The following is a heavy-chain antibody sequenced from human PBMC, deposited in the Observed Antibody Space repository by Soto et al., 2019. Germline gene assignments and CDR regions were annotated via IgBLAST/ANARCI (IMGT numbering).Heavy chain of an antibody. Sequence: ASVKVSCKASGYTFTSYGISWVRQAPGQGLEWMGWISAYNGNTNYAQKLQGRVTMTTDTSTSTAYMELRSLRSDDTAVYYCARAAAEPIVVVPAAMIREGDYYYYMDVWGKGTTVTVSS. CDR3: ARAAAEPIVVVPAAMIREGDYYYYMDV. V-gene: IGHV1-18*01. J-gene: IGHJ6*03. CDR2: ISAYNGNT. CDR1: GYTFTSYG. D-gene: IGHD2-2*01.